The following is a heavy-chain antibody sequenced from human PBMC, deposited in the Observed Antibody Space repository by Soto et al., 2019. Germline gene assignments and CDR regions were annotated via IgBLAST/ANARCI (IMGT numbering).Heavy chain of an antibody. Sequence: SETLSLICAVYGGSFSGYYWSWIRQPPGKGLGWIGEINHSGSTNYNPSLESRVTISVDTSKNQFSLKLSSVTAADTAVYYCAREVLNRYCSGGSCYSWYYFDYWGQGTLVTVS. J-gene: IGHJ4*02. CDR2: INHSGST. D-gene: IGHD2-15*01. CDR3: AREVLNRYCSGGSCYSWYYFDY. CDR1: GGSFSGYY. V-gene: IGHV4-34*01.